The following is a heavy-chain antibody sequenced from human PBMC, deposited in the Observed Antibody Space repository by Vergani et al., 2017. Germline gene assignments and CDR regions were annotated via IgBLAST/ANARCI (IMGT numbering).Heavy chain of an antibody. CDR3: AKDISXWPEYYYYYYGMDV. CDR2: ISWDGGST. CDR1: GFTFDDYT. J-gene: IGHJ6*02. V-gene: IGHV3-43*01. Sequence: EVQLVESGGVAVQPGGSLRLSCAASGFTFDDYTMHWVRQAPGKGLEWVSLISWDGGSTYYADSVKGRFIISRDNSKNSLYLQMNSLRTEDTALYYCAKDISXWPEYYYYYYGMDVWGQGTTVTVSS. D-gene: IGHD6-19*01.